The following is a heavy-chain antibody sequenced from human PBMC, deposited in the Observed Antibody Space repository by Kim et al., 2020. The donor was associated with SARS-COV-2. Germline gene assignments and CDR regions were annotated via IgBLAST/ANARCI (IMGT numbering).Heavy chain of an antibody. CDR3: ARAQAVAGPLNYFDY. D-gene: IGHD6-19*01. Sequence: PSLKSRVTISVDTSKNQFSLKLSSVTAADTAVYYCARAQAVAGPLNYFDYWGQGTLVTVSS. J-gene: IGHJ4*02. V-gene: IGHV4-34*01.